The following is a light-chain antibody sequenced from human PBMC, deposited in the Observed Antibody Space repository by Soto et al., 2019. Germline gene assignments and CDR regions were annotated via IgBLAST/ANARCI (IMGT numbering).Light chain of an antibody. V-gene: IGKV1-39*01. CDR3: QQSSSTPLT. CDR2: AAS. CDR1: QSVSGY. Sequence: DIQMTQSPSSLSASVGDRVTISCRASQSVSGYLNWYQQKPGKAPKLLIYAASNLHSGVPSRFSGSGSTTDFTLTISSLQPEDFATYYCQQSSSTPLTFGGGTKVEIK. J-gene: IGKJ4*01.